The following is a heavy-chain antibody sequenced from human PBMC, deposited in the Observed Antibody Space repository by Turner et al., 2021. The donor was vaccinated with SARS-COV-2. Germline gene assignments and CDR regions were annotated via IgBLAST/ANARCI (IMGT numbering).Heavy chain of an antibody. CDR1: GCSISSSRYY. V-gene: IGHV4-39*01. D-gene: IGHD3-22*01. CDR3: AGEEVVFRASHTLYYYGMDV. CDR2: IFYSGST. Sequence: QLQLQESGPGLVKPSETLSLTGTVAGCSISSSRYYWGWIRQPPGKGLEWFGSIFYSGSTYSNPSLKSRVTISVDTSKNQFSLKLSSVTAADTAVYYCAGEEVVFRASHTLYYYGMDVWGQGTTVTVSS. J-gene: IGHJ6*02.